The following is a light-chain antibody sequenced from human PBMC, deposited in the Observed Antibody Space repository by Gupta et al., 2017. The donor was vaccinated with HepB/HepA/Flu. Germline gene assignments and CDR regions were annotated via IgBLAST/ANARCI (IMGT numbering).Light chain of an antibody. CDR1: QDISVN. CDR3: QQEENWPGT. CDR2: HAS. J-gene: IGKJ1*01. Sequence: EIVLAQSPVTVSVSPGERATLSCRASQDISVNLAWYQQKGGQAPRLLIYHASARAADMPARFSGSGSGTEFTLTISSLQSEDFAIYYCQQEENWPGTFGQGSKVEIK. V-gene: IGKV3-15*01.